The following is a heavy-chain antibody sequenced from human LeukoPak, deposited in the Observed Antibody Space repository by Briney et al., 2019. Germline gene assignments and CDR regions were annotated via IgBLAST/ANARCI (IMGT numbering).Heavy chain of an antibody. Sequence: GGSLRLSCAASGFTFSSYGMHWVRQAPGKGLEWVAVISYDGSNKYYADSVKGRFTISGDNSKNTLYLQMNSLRAEDTAVYYCAKVVSGYSYGPTGFDYWGQGTLVTVSS. J-gene: IGHJ4*02. CDR2: ISYDGSNK. CDR1: GFTFSSYG. D-gene: IGHD5-18*01. V-gene: IGHV3-30*18. CDR3: AKVVSGYSYGPTGFDY.